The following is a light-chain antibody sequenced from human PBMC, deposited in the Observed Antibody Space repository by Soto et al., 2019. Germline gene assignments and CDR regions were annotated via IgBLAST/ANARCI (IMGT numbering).Light chain of an antibody. CDR3: QQYGSSPRT. J-gene: IGKJ1*01. V-gene: IGKV3-20*01. CDR1: QIVSSSY. Sequence: EIVLTQSPGTLSLSPGERATNSCRAIQIVSSSYLSWYQQKPGQSPRLLIYGASSRATGIPDRFSGSGFGTDFTLTISRLEPEDFAVYYCQQYGSSPRTFGQGTKV. CDR2: GAS.